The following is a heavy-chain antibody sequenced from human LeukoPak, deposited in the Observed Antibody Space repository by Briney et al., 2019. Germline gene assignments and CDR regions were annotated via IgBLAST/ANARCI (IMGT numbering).Heavy chain of an antibody. Sequence: SETLSLTCTVSGGSISSSSYYWGWIRQPPGKGLEWIGSIYYSGSTYYNPSLKSRVTISVDTSKNQFSLKLSSVTAADTAVYYCARVDGSGSYYPNWGQGTLVTVSS. CDR1: GGSISSSSYY. CDR3: ARVDGSGSYYPN. CDR2: IYYSGST. D-gene: IGHD3-10*01. J-gene: IGHJ4*02. V-gene: IGHV4-39*07.